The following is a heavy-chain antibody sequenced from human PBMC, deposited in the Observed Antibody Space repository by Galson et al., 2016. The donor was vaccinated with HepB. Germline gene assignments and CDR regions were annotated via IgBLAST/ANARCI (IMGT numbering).Heavy chain of an antibody. CDR2: INQDGSQK. D-gene: IGHD4/OR15-4a*01. CDR3: AGGLGWLTAY. CDR1: AFSFSTFW. V-gene: IGHV3-7*03. Sequence: SLRLSCAASAFSFSTFWMKWVRQAPGKGLEWVANINQDGSQKYYVDSVKGRFTVSRDNAKNSLYLQMNSLRAEDAAVYYCAGGLGWLTAYWGQGTPVTVSS. J-gene: IGHJ4*02.